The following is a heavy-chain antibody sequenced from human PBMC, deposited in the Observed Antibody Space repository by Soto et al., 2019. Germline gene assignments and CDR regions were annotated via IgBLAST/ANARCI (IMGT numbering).Heavy chain of an antibody. CDR3: AGGNSSRWYWFDP. Sequence: QVQLQESGPGLVKPSQTLSLTCTVSGGSISSTNYYWSWIRRHPGKGLEWIGYIYYNGNTYYNPSIKSRVTISVDTSKNQFSLKLSSVTAADTAVYYCAGGNSSRWYWFDPLGQGTLVTVSS. J-gene: IGHJ5*02. V-gene: IGHV4-31*03. CDR1: GGSISSTNYY. CDR2: IYYNGNT. D-gene: IGHD6-13*01.